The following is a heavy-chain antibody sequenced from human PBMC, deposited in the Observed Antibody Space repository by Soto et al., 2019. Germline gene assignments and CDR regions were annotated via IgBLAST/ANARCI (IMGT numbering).Heavy chain of an antibody. D-gene: IGHD6-13*01. J-gene: IGHJ5*02. CDR3: PRGPIVADAKQKSFDP. CDR2: TYYRSKWYN. Sequence: SQTLSLTCAISGDSVSSNSAAWNWIRQSPSRGLEWLGRTYYRSKWYNEYAVSVKSRITIKPDTSKNQYSLQLNSVTPEDTAVYYYPRGPIVADAKQKSFDPWGQGTLVTVSS. V-gene: IGHV6-1*01. CDR1: GDSVSSNSAA.